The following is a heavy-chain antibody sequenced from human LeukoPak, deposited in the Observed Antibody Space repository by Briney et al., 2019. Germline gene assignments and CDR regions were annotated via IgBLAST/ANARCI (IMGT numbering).Heavy chain of an antibody. CDR1: GFTFSRNG. V-gene: IGHV3-23*01. Sequence: PGGSLRLSCAASGFTFSRNGMTWVRQAPGKGLEWVSAISGSGGNTYYADSEKGRFTISRDNSKNTLYLQMNSLRAEDTAVYYCAKDRRAGSYDYWGQGTLVTVSS. CDR2: ISGSGGNT. J-gene: IGHJ4*02. D-gene: IGHD3-10*01. CDR3: AKDRRAGSYDY.